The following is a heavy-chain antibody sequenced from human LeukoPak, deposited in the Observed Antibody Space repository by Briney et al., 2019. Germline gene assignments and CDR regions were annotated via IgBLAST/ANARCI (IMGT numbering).Heavy chain of an antibody. CDR1: GFTFSSYW. Sequence: GGSLRLSCAASGFTFSSYWMSWVRQAPGKGLEWVANIKQDGSEKYYVDSVKGRFTISRDNAKNSLYLQMNSLRAEDTAVYYCARLFYYDSGSASFDYWGQGTLVTVSS. CDR2: IKQDGSEK. J-gene: IGHJ4*02. D-gene: IGHD3-10*01. V-gene: IGHV3-7*01. CDR3: ARLFYYDSGSASFDY.